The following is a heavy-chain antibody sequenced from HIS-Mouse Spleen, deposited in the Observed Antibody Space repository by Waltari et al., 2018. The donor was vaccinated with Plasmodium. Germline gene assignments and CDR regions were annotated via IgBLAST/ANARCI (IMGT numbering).Heavy chain of an antibody. J-gene: IGHJ5*02. CDR1: GGSISSSSYY. Sequence: QLQLQESGPGLVKPSETLSLTCTVSGGSISSSSYYWGWIRQPPGKGLEWIGSMYYSGSTYYDPSLKSRVTISVDTSKNQFSLKLGSVTAADTAVYYCARVPYYYDSSGYGMGWFDPWGQGTLVTVSS. D-gene: IGHD3-22*01. CDR2: MYYSGST. CDR3: ARVPYYYDSSGYGMGWFDP. V-gene: IGHV4-39*07.